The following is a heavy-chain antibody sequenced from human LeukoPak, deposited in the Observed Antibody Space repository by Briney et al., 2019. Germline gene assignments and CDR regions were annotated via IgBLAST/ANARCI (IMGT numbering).Heavy chain of an antibody. V-gene: IGHV4-4*07. CDR1: GVSVSSYY. J-gene: IGHJ4*02. D-gene: IGHD3-10*01. Sequence: PSETLSLTCSVSGVSVSSYYWSWIRQPAGKGLEWIGRFYASGSTKYNPSLKSRVTISVDTSKNQFSLRLTSVTAADTAVYYCARHATSGSGTYPLDYWGQGTLVTVSS. CDR2: FYASGST. CDR3: ARHATSGSGTYPLDY.